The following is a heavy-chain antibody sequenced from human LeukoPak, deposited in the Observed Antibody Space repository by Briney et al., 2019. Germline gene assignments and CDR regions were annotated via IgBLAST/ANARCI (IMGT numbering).Heavy chain of an antibody. V-gene: IGHV1-2*02. J-gene: IGHJ4*02. CDR3: ARGTYYDSSGYSGVRLFDY. CDR1: GYTFTGYY. CDR2: INPNSGRT. D-gene: IGHD3-22*01. Sequence: ASVKVSCKASGYTFTGYYMHWVRQAPGQGLEWMGWINPNSGRTNYAQKFQGRVTMTGDTSISTAYMELTRLTSDDTAVYYCARGTYYDSSGYSGVRLFDYWGQGTLLTVSS.